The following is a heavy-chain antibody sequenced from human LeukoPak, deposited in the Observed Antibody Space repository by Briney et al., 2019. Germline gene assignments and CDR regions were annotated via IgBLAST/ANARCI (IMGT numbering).Heavy chain of an antibody. CDR3: ARDKDYDYVWGSYRPPYYFDY. J-gene: IGHJ4*02. CDR2: ISSSSSYI. D-gene: IGHD3-16*02. V-gene: IGHV3-21*01. CDR1: GFTFSSYS. Sequence: GGSLRLSCAASGFTFSSYSMNWVRQAPGKGLEWVSSISSSSSYIYYADSVKGRFTISRDKAKNSLYLQMNSLRAEDTAVYYCARDKDYDYVWGSYRPPYYFDYWGQGTLVTVSS.